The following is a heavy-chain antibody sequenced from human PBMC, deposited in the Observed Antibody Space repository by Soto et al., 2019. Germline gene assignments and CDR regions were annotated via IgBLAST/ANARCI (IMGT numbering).Heavy chain of an antibody. V-gene: IGHV4-34*01. CDR1: GGSFSGYY. Sequence: SETLSLTCAVYGGSFSGYYWSWIRQPPGKGLEWIGSIYYSGSTYYNPSLKSRVTISVDTSKNQFSLKLSSVTAADTAVYYCARVEAVAGTNWFDPWGQGTLVTVSS. J-gene: IGHJ5*02. CDR3: ARVEAVAGTNWFDP. D-gene: IGHD6-19*01. CDR2: IYYSGST.